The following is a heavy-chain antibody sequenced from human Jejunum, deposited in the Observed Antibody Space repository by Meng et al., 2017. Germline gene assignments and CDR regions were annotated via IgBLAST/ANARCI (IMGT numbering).Heavy chain of an antibody. Sequence: GSLRLSCGASGFTFSNFAMSRVRQAPGQGLEWVSTFHGRDGGAYHADPVKGRLTISRDNSKNTLHLQWNSLRAEDTAAYYCAKAGIEDAPKWEAFDVWGQGTRVTVSS. V-gene: IGHV3-23*01. CDR2: FHGRDGGA. CDR3: AKAGIEDAPKWEAFDV. D-gene: IGHD1-26*01. J-gene: IGHJ3*01. CDR1: GFTFSNFA.